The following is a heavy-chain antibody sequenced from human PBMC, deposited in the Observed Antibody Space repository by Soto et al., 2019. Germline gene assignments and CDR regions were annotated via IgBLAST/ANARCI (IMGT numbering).Heavy chain of an antibody. D-gene: IGHD6-13*01. CDR1: GGSISHYY. Sequence: SETLSLTCTVSGGSISHYYWIWIRQSPGKGLEWIGYAYYSGSTDYNPSLKSRVTMSVDTSKNQVSLKLSSVTAADTAVYYCARKSDPAIAAASPDHAFDIWGQGTMVTVSS. V-gene: IGHV4-59*01. J-gene: IGHJ3*02. CDR3: ARKSDPAIAAASPDHAFDI. CDR2: AYYSGST.